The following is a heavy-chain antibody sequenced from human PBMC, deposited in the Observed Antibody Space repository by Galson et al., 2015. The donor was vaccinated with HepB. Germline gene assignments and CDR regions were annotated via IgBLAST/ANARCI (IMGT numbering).Heavy chain of an antibody. D-gene: IGHD3-3*01. Sequence: SLRLSCAASGFFFSDYNMNWVRQAPGKGLEWVSSISSSGTVYYADSLKGRSTISRDNAKNSLDLQVNSLRAEDTAVYHCARDLFAVSPPPTNYMDVWGTGTTVTVSS. V-gene: IGHV3-69-1*01. CDR3: ARDLFAVSPPPTNYMDV. J-gene: IGHJ6*03. CDR1: GFFFSDYN. CDR2: ISSSGTV.